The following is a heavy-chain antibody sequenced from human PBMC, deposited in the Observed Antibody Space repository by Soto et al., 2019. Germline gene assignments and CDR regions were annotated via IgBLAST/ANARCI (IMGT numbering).Heavy chain of an antibody. J-gene: IGHJ6*02. CDR2: IIPIFGTA. CDR3: ARDKAGDIVVVPAAMGYYGMDV. CDR1: GGTFSSYA. Sequence: SVKVSCKASGGTFSSYAISWVRQAPGQGLECMGGIIPIFGTANYAQKFQGRVTITADESTSTAYMELSSLRSEDTAVYYCARDKAGDIVVVPAAMGYYGMDVWGQGTTVTVSS. D-gene: IGHD2-2*01. V-gene: IGHV1-69*13.